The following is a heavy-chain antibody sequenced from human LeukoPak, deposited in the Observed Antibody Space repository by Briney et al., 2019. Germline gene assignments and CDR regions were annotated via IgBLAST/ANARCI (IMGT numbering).Heavy chain of an antibody. CDR1: GYTFTSYD. V-gene: IGHV1-8*01. Sequence: ASVKVSYKASGYTFTSYDINWVRQATGQGLEWMGWMNPNSGNTGYAQKFQGRVTMTRNTSISTAYMELSSLRSEDTAVYYCASGWLVRTGRYYYYYMDVWGKGTTVTVSS. J-gene: IGHJ6*03. CDR3: ASGWLVRTGRYYYYYMDV. D-gene: IGHD6-19*01. CDR2: MNPNSGNT.